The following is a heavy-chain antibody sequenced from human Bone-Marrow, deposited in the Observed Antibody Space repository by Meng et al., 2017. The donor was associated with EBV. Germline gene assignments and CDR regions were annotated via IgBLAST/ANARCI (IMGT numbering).Heavy chain of an antibody. J-gene: IGHJ4*02. V-gene: IGHV1-69*01. Sequence: QVRLLHVEVRVKKLVSALKAAGKTAGGTSRGDAISWWRQAPVQGLEWMGGLIPMSDAPHYAQKFQGRVTITADESTSTHYMDLSGLRSEDTAVYYCASESGRGFTPDYWGQGTLVTVSS. CDR3: ASESGRGFTPDY. CDR2: LIPMSDAP. D-gene: IGHD3-10*01. CDR1: GGTSRGDA.